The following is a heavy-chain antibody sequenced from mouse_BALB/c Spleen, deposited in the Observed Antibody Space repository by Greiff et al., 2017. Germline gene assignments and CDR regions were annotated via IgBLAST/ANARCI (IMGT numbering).Heavy chain of an antibody. D-gene: IGHD1-1*01. CDR2: INPSSGYT. CDR3: ARVDYGSSYVDY. Sequence: QVQLQQSGAELARPGASVKMSCKASGYTFTSYTMHWVKQRPGQGLEWIGYINPSSGYTNYNQKFKDKATLTADKSSSTAYMQLSSLTSEDSAVYYCARVDYGSSYVDYWGQGTALTVSS. J-gene: IGHJ2*01. CDR1: GYTFTSYT. V-gene: IGHV1-4*01.